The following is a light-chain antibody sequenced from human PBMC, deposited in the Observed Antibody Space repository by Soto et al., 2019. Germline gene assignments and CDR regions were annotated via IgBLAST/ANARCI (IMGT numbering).Light chain of an antibody. Sequence: EIVLTHSPGTLSLSPWETATLSCRASQSVRNYLAWYQQKPGQAPRLLIYDASNRATGIPARFSGTGSETDFTLTISSLEPEDFAIYYCQQRSKMPLTFGHGTKVDIK. CDR1: QSVRNY. J-gene: IGKJ1*01. V-gene: IGKV3-11*01. CDR2: DAS. CDR3: QQRSKMPLT.